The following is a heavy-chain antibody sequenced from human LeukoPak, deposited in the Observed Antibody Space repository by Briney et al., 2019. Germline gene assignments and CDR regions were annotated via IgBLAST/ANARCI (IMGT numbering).Heavy chain of an antibody. CDR3: AKSRSSLGYCSGGSCQEGNYFDY. J-gene: IGHJ4*02. CDR2: IRGSGGST. V-gene: IGHV3-23*01. CDR1: GFTFSSYA. Sequence: PGGSLRLSCAASGFTFSSYAMSWVRQAPGKGLEWVSAIRGSGGSTYYADSVKGRFTISRDNSKNTLYLQMNSLRAEDTAVYYCAKSRSSLGYCSGGSCQEGNYFDYWGQGTLVTVSS. D-gene: IGHD2-15*01.